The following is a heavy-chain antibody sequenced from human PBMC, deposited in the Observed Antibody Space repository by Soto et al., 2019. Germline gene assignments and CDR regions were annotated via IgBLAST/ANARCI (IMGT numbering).Heavy chain of an antibody. CDR3: AKSPSPESYYYDSSGYYFDY. Sequence: GGSLRLSCAASGFTFSSYAMSWVRQAPGKGLEWVSAISGSGGSTYYADSVKGRFTISRDNSKNTLYLQMNSLRAEDTAVYYCAKSPSPESYYYDSSGYYFDYWGQGTLVTVS. V-gene: IGHV3-23*01. CDR2: ISGSGGST. J-gene: IGHJ4*02. CDR1: GFTFSSYA. D-gene: IGHD3-22*01.